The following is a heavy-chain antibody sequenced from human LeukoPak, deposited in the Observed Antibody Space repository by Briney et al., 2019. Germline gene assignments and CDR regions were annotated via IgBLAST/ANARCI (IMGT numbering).Heavy chain of an antibody. Sequence: PSETLSLTCAVYGGSFSGYYWSWIRQPPGKGLEWIGEINHSGSTNYNPSLKSRVTISVDTSKNQFSLKLSSVTAADTAVYYCARKARNDYVYRTAVDYWGQGTLVTVSS. V-gene: IGHV4-34*01. CDR3: ARKARNDYVYRTAVDY. CDR1: GGSFSGYY. J-gene: IGHJ4*02. CDR2: INHSGST. D-gene: IGHD4-17*01.